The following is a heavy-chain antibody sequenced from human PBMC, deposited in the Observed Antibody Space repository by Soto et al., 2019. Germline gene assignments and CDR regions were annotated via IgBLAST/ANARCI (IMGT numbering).Heavy chain of an antibody. D-gene: IGHD3-10*01. CDR3: ARDHTFYGSGSYYNWFDP. J-gene: IGHJ5*02. CDR2: TYYRSKWYN. V-gene: IGHV6-1*01. CDR1: GDSVSSNSAA. Sequence: PSQTLSLTCAISGDSVSSNSAAWNWIRQSPSRGLEWLGRTYYRSKWYNDYAVSVKSRITINPDTSKNQFSLQLNSVTPEDTAVYYCARDHTFYGSGSYYNWFDPWGQGTLVTVSS.